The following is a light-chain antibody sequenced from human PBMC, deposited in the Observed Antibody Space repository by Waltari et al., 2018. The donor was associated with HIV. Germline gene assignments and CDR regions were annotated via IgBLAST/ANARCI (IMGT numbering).Light chain of an antibody. V-gene: IGKV1-33*01. CDR3: RPYVNLPRP. Sequence: DIQFTQSPSSLVAAVGDRVTITCQASHDSSNDLYLYQQKPGKAPKPLIYDASKLETGVPARFSGSGAETDSTFTISRLQPEDIATFYGRPYVNLPRPFGPGTKLE. J-gene: IGKJ2*01. CDR1: HDSSND. CDR2: DAS.